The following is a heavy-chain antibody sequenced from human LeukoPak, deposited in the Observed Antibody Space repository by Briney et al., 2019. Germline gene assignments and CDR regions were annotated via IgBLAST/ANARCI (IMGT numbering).Heavy chain of an antibody. Sequence: SQTLSLTCAVSGGSISSGGYSWSWIRQPPGKGLEWIGYIYHSGSTYYNPSLKSRVTISVDTSKNQFSLKLSPVTAADTAVYYCARGGNTYYYDSSGLLDYWGQGTLVTVSS. V-gene: IGHV4-30-2*01. CDR1: GGSISSGGYS. CDR3: ARGGNTYYYDSSGLLDY. J-gene: IGHJ4*02. CDR2: IYHSGST. D-gene: IGHD3-22*01.